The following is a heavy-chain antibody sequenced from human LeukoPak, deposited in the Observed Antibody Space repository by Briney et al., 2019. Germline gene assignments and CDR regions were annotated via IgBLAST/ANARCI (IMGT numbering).Heavy chain of an antibody. CDR2: IYHDGST. CDR1: GGSISSNNW. Sequence: SETLSLTCAVSGGSISSNNWWIWVRQSPEKGLEWVGEIYHDGSTNYNPSLKSRVTISVDTSKNQFSLKLSSVTAADTAVYYCARDEYSSSAGDYYYYMDVWGKGTTVTVSS. CDR3: ARDEYSSSAGDYYYYMDV. D-gene: IGHD6-6*01. V-gene: IGHV4-4*02. J-gene: IGHJ6*03.